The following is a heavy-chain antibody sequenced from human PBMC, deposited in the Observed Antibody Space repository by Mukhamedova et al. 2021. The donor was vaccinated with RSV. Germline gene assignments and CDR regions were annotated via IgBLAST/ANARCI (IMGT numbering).Heavy chain of an antibody. V-gene: IGHV3-30*01. CDR2: ISSDGSNR. CDR1: TFSSYA. J-gene: IGHJ6*03. D-gene: IGHD2-15*01. Sequence: TFSSYAMHWVRQAPGKGLEWVAVISSDGSNRYYADSVKGRFTISRDNSKNTLYLQMNSLRAEDTAVYYCARPGVEAEGYYYYYM. CDR3: ARPGVEAEGYYYYYM.